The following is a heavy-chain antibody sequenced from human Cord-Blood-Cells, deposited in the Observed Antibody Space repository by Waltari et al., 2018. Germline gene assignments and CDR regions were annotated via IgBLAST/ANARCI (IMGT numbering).Heavy chain of an antibody. D-gene: IGHD3-10*01. J-gene: IGHJ6*02. V-gene: IGHV4-4*02. CDR1: GGSIRSSNW. CDR3: ARVMVAGIYYYYGMDV. CDR2: IYHSGST. Sequence: QVQLQESGPGLVKPSGTLSLTCAVSGGSIRSSNWWSWVRQPPGKGLEWSGEIYHSGSTNYNPSLKSRVTISVDKSKNQFSLKLSSVTAADTAVYYCARVMVAGIYYYYGMDVWGQGTTVTVSS.